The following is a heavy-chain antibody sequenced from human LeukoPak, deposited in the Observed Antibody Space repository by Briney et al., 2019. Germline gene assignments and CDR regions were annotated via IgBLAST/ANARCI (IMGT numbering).Heavy chain of an antibody. Sequence: PGGSLRLSCAASGFTFRSYAMSWVRQAPGKGLEWVSTISGSDGSTYYADSVNGRFTISRDNSKNTLYLQMNSLRGEDTALYYCAKVTRRYLEYLLRGHDAFDIWGQGTMVTVSS. CDR1: GFTFRSYA. CDR2: ISGSDGST. CDR3: AKVTRRYLEYLLRGHDAFDI. V-gene: IGHV3-23*01. D-gene: IGHD3-3*01. J-gene: IGHJ3*02.